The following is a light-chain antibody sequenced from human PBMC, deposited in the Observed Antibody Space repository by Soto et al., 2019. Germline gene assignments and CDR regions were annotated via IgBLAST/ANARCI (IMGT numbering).Light chain of an antibody. CDR1: QSISSW. Sequence: DIQMTQSPSTLSASVGDRVTITCRASQSISSWLAWYQQKPGKAPKLLIYDASSLESGVPSRFSGSGSGTEFTLTISSLQPDDFATYYFQQYNSYSTFGQWTKVEIK. J-gene: IGKJ1*01. V-gene: IGKV1-5*01. CDR2: DAS. CDR3: QQYNSYST.